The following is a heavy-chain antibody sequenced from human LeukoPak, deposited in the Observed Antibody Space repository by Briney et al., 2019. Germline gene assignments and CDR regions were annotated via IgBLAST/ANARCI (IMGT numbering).Heavy chain of an antibody. J-gene: IGHJ4*02. D-gene: IGHD2-8*02. CDR3: AKGVGKNSWSFDY. Sequence: PGGSLRLSCAASGFTFSNYAMHWARQAPGKGLERVSFKQYDGSVEHYADSVKGRFTISRDNSKNTLYLQMNSLRPEDTAIYYCAKGVGKNSWSFDYWGQGTLVTVSS. CDR1: GFTFSNYA. CDR2: KQYDGSVE. V-gene: IGHV3-30*02.